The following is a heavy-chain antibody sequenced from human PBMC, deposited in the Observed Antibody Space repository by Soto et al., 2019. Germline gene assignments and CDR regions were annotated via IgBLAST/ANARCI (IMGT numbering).Heavy chain of an antibody. J-gene: IGHJ4*02. CDR1: GYTFTGYY. CDR2: INPNSGGT. D-gene: IGHD4-17*01. Sequence: ASVKVSCKASGYTFTGYYMHWVRQAPGQGLEWMGWINPNSGGTNYAQKFQGRVTMTRDTSISTAYMELSRLRSDDTAVYYCARDHATVTLAYFGYWGQGTLVTVSS. V-gene: IGHV1-2*02. CDR3: ARDHATVTLAYFGY.